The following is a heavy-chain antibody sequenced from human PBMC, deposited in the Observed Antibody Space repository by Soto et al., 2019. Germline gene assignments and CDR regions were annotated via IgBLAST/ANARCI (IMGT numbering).Heavy chain of an antibody. CDR1: GFTFSSYA. Sequence: QVQLVESGGGVVQPGRSLRLSCAASGFTFSSYAMHWVRQAPGKGLEWVAVISYDGSNKYYADSVKGRFTISRDNSKNTLYLQMNSLRAEDTAVYYCARAGCGMDVWGQGTTVTVSS. CDR2: ISYDGSNK. CDR3: ARAGCGMDV. V-gene: IGHV3-30-3*01. D-gene: IGHD2-8*01. J-gene: IGHJ6*02.